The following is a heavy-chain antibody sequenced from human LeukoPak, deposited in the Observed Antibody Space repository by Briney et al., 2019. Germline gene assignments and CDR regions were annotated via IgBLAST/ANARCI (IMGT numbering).Heavy chain of an antibody. D-gene: IGHD1-1*01. CDR1: GFPLSSYS. Sequence: PGVSLRLSCTVSGFPLSSYSKNWFRQAPGKGLEWVAYISASGSNIYYVDSVMGRFTVSRDNPKSSLFLQMNSPRAEDTAVYYCARVKGTYFDYWGQGALVTVSS. CDR3: ARVKGTYFDY. V-gene: IGHV3-48*01. J-gene: IGHJ4*02. CDR2: ISASGSNI.